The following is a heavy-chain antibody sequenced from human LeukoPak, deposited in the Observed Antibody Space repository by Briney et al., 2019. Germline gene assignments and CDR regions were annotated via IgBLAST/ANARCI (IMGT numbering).Heavy chain of an antibody. CDR1: GYTFTSCG. D-gene: IGHD6-6*01. V-gene: IGHV1-18*01. J-gene: IGHJ6*04. CDR3: ARGSSSSQREMDV. Sequence: ASVKVSCKASGYTFTSCGISWVRQSPGQGREWMGWIIAYNGNTNYAQKLQGRVTMTTDTSTSTAYMELRSLRSDDTAVYYCARGSSSSQREMDVWGKGTTVTVSS. CDR2: IIAYNGNT.